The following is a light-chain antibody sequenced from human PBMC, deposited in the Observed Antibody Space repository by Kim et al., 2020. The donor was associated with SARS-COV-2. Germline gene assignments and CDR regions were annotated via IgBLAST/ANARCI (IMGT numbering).Light chain of an antibody. CDR3: QQYNNWPLS. J-gene: IGKJ4*01. CDR1: QSVSTN. V-gene: IGKV3-15*01. Sequence: VPPGDRATLSCRASQSVSTNLAWYQQKPGEAPRLLIHGASTRATGIPARFSGSGSGTEFTLTISSLQSEDFAVYYCQQYNNWPLSFGGGTKVDIK. CDR2: GAS.